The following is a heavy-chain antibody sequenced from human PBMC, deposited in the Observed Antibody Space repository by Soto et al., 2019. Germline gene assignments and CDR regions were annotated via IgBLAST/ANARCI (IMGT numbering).Heavy chain of an antibody. CDR2: ITTAGDT. CDR1: GFTFSNYD. Sequence: GGSLRLSCAASGFTFSNYDMHWVRQVTGKGLEWVSGITTAGDTYYPGSVKGRFTISREKAKNSLYLQMNSQSAGDTAVYYCARELHGGSYGMDVWGQGTTVTVSS. J-gene: IGHJ6*02. CDR3: ARELHGGSYGMDV. V-gene: IGHV3-13*01.